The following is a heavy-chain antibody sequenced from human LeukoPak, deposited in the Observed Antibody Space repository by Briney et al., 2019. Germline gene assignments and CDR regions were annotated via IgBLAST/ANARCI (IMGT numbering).Heavy chain of an antibody. V-gene: IGHV3-66*04. J-gene: IGHJ4*02. CDR2: IYGGGST. CDR1: GFTVSSNY. CDR3: AKPHFDD. Sequence: SGSLRLSCAASGFTVSSNYMSWVRQAPGKGLEWVSVIYGGGSTYYADSVKGRFTVSRDNSKNTLSLQMNSLRAEDTAVYYCAKPHFDDWGQGTLVTVSS.